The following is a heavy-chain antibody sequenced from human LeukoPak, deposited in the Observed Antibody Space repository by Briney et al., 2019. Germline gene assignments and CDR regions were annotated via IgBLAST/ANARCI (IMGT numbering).Heavy chain of an antibody. CDR1: GGSISSYY. CDR2: IYYSGST. V-gene: IGHV4-59*01. D-gene: IGHD1-26*01. J-gene: IGHJ4*02. CDR3: TTSSGWYSLNY. Sequence: PSETLSLTCTVSGGSISSYYWSWIRQPPGKGLEWIGYIYYSGSTNYNPSLKSRVTISVDTSKNQFSLKLSSVTAADTAVYYCTTSSGWYSLNYWGQGVLITVSS.